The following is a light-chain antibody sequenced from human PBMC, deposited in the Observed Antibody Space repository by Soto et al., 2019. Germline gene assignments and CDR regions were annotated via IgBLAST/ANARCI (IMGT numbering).Light chain of an antibody. CDR1: QLDLYSSNNNNY. V-gene: IGKV4-1*01. CDR2: GAS. J-gene: IGKJ1*01. Sequence: ESVLTQSAATLAVSLSEGNTIHCKYSQLDLYSSNNNNYIAWYQQKPGQPPRLIIYGASSRESGVPDRFSGSGSGTDFTLTISSLEAEDVAVYYCQQYGDSPPTFGQGTKVDIK. CDR3: QQYGDSPPT.